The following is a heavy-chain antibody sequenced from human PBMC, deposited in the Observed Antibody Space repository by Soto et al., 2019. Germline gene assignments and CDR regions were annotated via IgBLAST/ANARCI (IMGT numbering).Heavy chain of an antibody. CDR2: ISDSGGNT. J-gene: IGHJ5*02. CDR3: AKKSYSSSWYGRFDP. CDR1: GFTFSSSA. D-gene: IGHD6-13*01. V-gene: IGHV3-23*01. Sequence: GGSLRLSCAASGFTFSSSAMSWVRQAPGKGLEWVSLISDSGGNTYYADSVKGRFTISRDNSKNTLYLQMNSLRAEDTAVYYCAKKSYSSSWYGRFDPWGQGTLVTVS.